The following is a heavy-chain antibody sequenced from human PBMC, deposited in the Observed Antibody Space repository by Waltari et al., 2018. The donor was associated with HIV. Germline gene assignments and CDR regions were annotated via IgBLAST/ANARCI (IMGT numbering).Heavy chain of an antibody. D-gene: IGHD7-27*01. V-gene: IGHV3-33*01. Sequence: QVQLVASGGGVVQPGRSLRLSCSAPGFTFSSYGIHCVRQAPGKGLEWVAVIWYDGNNKYYADSVKGRFTISRDNSKNTLYLQMNSLRAEDTAVYYCARGNWGQAFDIWGQGTMVTVSS. J-gene: IGHJ3*02. CDR2: IWYDGNNK. CDR1: GFTFSSYG. CDR3: ARGNWGQAFDI.